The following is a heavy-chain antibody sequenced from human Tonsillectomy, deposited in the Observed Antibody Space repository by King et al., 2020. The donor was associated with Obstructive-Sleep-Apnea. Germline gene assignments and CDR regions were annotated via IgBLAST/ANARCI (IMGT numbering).Heavy chain of an antibody. J-gene: IGHJ4*02. CDR2: IRSKAYGGTT. D-gene: IGHD1-26*01. Sequence: VQLVESGGGLVQPGRSLRLSCTASGFTFGDYSMSWFRQAPGKGLEWVGFIRSKAYGGTTEYAASVKGRFTILRDDSKNIAYLQMNSLKMEDTAVYYCHRGVWARGPGDYWGQGTLVTVSS. CDR1: GFTFGDYS. V-gene: IGHV3-49*03. CDR3: HRGVWARGPGDY.